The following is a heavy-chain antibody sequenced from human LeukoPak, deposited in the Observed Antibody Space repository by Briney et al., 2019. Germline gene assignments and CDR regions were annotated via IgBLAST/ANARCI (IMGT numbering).Heavy chain of an antibody. D-gene: IGHD5/OR15-5a*01. V-gene: IGHV3-66*01. CDR1: GFTVSSNY. Sequence: GGSLRLSCAASGFTVSSNYMSWVRQAPGKGLEWVSVIYSGGSTYYGDSVKGRFTISRDKSKNTLYLQMNSLRAEDTAVYYCARDKSVSDWYFDLWGRGTLVTVSP. CDR2: IYSGGST. J-gene: IGHJ2*01. CDR3: ARDKSVSDWYFDL.